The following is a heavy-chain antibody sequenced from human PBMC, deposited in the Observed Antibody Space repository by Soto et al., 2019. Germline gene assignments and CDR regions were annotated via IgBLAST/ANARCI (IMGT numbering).Heavy chain of an antibody. CDR3: ANGITSGWYYFDY. D-gene: IGHD6-19*01. J-gene: IGHJ4*02. V-gene: IGHV3-30*18. CDR1: GFAFSTYG. Sequence: QVQLVESGGGVVQPGRSLRLSCAASGFAFSTYGMHWVRQAPGKGLEWVAVMSHDGSNKYYADSVQGRFTISRDNSKNTVFLLMNSLRPEDTAVYYCANGITSGWYYFDYWGQGTLVTVSS. CDR2: MSHDGSNK.